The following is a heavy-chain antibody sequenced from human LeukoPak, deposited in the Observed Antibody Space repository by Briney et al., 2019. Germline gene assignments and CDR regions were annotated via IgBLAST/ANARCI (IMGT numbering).Heavy chain of an antibody. CDR2: IYHSGST. J-gene: IGHJ4*02. CDR3: ARGNIAVAGLFDY. D-gene: IGHD6-19*01. Sequence: SETLSLTCAVSGGSISSSNWWSWVRQPPGKGLEWIGEIYHSGSTNYNPSLKSRVTISVDKSKHQFSLKLSSVTAADTAVYYCARGNIAVAGLFDYWGQGTLVTVSS. V-gene: IGHV4-4*02. CDR1: GGSISSSNW.